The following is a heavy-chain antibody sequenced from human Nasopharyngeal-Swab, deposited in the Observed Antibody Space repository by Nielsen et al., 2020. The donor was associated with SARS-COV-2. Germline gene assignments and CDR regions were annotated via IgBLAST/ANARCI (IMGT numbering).Heavy chain of an antibody. V-gene: IGHV1-69*13. CDR3: ARGLPFIPMVRGVSNYYYGMDV. J-gene: IGHJ6*02. CDR2: IIPIFGTA. Sequence: SVKVSCKASGGTFSSYAISWVRQAPGQGLEWMGGIIPIFGTANYAQKFQGRVTITADESTSTAYMELSSLRSEDTAVYYCARGLPFIPMVRGVSNYYYGMDVWGQGTTVTVSS. CDR1: GGTFSSYA. D-gene: IGHD3-10*01.